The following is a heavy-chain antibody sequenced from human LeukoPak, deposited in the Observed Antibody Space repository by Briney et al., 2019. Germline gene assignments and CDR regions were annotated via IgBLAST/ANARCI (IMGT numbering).Heavy chain of an antibody. Sequence: ASVKVSCKASGYTFTSYDMNWVGQATGQGREGMGWMNPNSGNTGYEQKYQGRVTITRNTSISTAYMELISLRSEDTAVYYCARGPNIVVVPAATHYYFDYWGQGTLVTVSS. CDR2: MNPNSGNT. D-gene: IGHD2-2*01. V-gene: IGHV1-8*03. CDR3: ARGPNIVVVPAATHYYFDY. CDR1: GYTFTSYD. J-gene: IGHJ4*02.